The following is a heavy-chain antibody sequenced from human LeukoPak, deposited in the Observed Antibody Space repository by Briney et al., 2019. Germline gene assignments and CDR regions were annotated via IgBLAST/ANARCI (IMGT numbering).Heavy chain of an antibody. CDR2: ISSSAGTT. CDR3: ARDDYGGKLDI. CDR1: GFTFSSYE. D-gene: IGHD4-23*01. J-gene: IGHJ3*02. Sequence: PGGSLRLSCAASGFTFSSYEMNWVRQAPGKGLEWVSYISSSAGTTYYADSVKGRFTISRDNSKNTLYLQMNSLRAEDTAVYYCARDDYGGKLDIWGQGTVVTVSS. V-gene: IGHV3-48*03.